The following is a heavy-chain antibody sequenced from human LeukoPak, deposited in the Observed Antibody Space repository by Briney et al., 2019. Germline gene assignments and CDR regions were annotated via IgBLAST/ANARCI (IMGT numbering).Heavy chain of an antibody. D-gene: IGHD3-22*01. Sequence: GGSLRLSCTASAFTFDDYAMHWVRQAPGKGLEWVSGISWNSGSIGYADSVKGRFTISRDNAKNSLYLQMNSLRAEDTALYYCAKDFHPTITMIVADYWGQGTLVTVSS. CDR3: AKDFHPTITMIVADY. V-gene: IGHV3-9*01. CDR2: ISWNSGSI. J-gene: IGHJ4*02. CDR1: AFTFDDYA.